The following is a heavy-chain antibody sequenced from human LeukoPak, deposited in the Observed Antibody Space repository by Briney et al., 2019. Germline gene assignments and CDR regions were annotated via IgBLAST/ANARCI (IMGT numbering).Heavy chain of an antibody. J-gene: IGHJ5*02. CDR2: ISSSGNYI. CDR3: ARAGGMTALIKSGWFDP. D-gene: IGHD1-20*01. Sequence: GGSPRLSCAASGFTFSIYTMNWVRQAPGKGLEWVSSISSSGNYIYYADSVNGRFTTSRDNAKNSLYLQMNTLRAEDTAVYYCARAGGMTALIKSGWFDPWGQGTLVTVSS. CDR1: GFTFSIYT. V-gene: IGHV3-21*01.